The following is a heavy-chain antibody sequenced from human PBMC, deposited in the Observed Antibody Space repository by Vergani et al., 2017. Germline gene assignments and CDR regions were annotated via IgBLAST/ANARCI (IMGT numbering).Heavy chain of an antibody. D-gene: IGHD2-2*01. V-gene: IGHV4-38-2*01. Sequence: QVQLQESGPGLVKPSETLSLTCAVSGYSISSGYYWGWIRQPPGKGLEWIGSIYHSGSTYYNPSLKSRVTISVDTSKNQFSLKLSSVTAADTAVYYGARHEEDIVVVPAAPGWFDPWGQGTLVTVSS. CDR1: GYSISSGYY. CDR2: IYHSGST. J-gene: IGHJ5*02. CDR3: ARHEEDIVVVPAAPGWFDP.